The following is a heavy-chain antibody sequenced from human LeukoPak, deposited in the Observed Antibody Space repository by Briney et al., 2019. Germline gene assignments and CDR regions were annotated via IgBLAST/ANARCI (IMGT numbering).Heavy chain of an antibody. D-gene: IGHD2-2*01. V-gene: IGHV5-51*01. CDR2: IYPGDSDT. Sequence: GESLKISCKGSGYSFTSYWIGWVRQMPGKGLEWMGIIYPGDSDTRYSPSFQGQVTISADKSISTAYLQWSSLKASDTAMYYCARQRYCSSTSCLNWFDPWGQGTLDTVSS. CDR3: ARQRYCSSTSCLNWFDP. CDR1: GYSFTSYW. J-gene: IGHJ5*02.